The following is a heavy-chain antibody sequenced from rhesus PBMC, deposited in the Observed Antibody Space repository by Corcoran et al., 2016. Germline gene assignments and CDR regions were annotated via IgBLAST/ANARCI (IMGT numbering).Heavy chain of an antibody. Sequence: QVQLQESGPGLVKPSETLSLTCAVSGGSISDDYYWSWIRPPPGKGLEWIGYIYGSGGGTNYNPSLKNRVTISIDTSKNQFSLKLSSVTAADTAVYYCARALYSNYLTWGQGVLVTVSS. CDR2: IYGSGGGT. CDR3: ARALYSNYLT. J-gene: IGHJ4*01. CDR1: GGSISDDYY. D-gene: IGHD4-23*01. V-gene: IGHV4-106*01.